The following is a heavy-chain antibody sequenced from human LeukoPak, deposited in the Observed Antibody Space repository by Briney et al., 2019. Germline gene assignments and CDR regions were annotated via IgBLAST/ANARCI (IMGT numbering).Heavy chain of an antibody. CDR2: ISSSSSYI. CDR3: ARGASDYVLDY. J-gene: IGHJ4*02. V-gene: IGHV3-21*04. CDR1: GFTFSSYS. D-gene: IGHD5-12*01. Sequence: GGSLRLSCAASGFTFSSYSMNWVRQAPGKGLEWVSSISSSSSYIYYADSVKGRFTISRDNSKNTLYLQMNSLRAEDTAVYYCARGASDYVLDYWGQGTLVTVSS.